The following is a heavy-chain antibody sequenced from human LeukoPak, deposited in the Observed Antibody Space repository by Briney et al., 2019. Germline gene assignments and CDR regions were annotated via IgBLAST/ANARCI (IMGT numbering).Heavy chain of an antibody. J-gene: IGHJ5*02. CDR3: ERGVVPAAISQNWFDP. Sequence: ASVKLSCTASGGTFSSYAISWVRQAPGQGLEWMGGIIPVFGTANYAQKFQGRVTITTDESTSTAYMELRSLRSEDTAVYYCERGVVPAAISQNWFDPWGQGTLVTVSS. V-gene: IGHV1-69*05. CDR2: IIPVFGTA. CDR1: GGTFSSYA. D-gene: IGHD2-2*01.